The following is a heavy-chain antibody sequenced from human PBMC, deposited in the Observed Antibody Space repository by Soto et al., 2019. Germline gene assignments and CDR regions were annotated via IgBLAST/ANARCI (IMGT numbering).Heavy chain of an antibody. V-gene: IGHV4-59*01. D-gene: IGHD3-9*01. CDR1: GGSISSYY. CDR2: IYYSGST. Sequence: SETLSLTCTVSGGSISSYYWSWIRQPPGKGLEWIGSIYYSGSTYYNPSLKSRVTISVDTSKNQFSLKLSSVTAADTAVYYCAREGFDWLRGELDMLGQGTMVTV. J-gene: IGHJ3*02. CDR3: AREGFDWLRGELDM.